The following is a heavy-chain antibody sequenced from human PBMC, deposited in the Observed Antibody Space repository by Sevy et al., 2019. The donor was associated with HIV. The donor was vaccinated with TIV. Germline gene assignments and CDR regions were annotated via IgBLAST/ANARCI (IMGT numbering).Heavy chain of an antibody. Sequence: GGSLRLSCAASGFTFSSYSMNWVRQAPGKGLEWVSYISSSSSTIYYADSVKGRFTISRDNAKNSLYLQMNSLRDEDTAVYYCARDQEGDTIFGVVPIGGFGPWGQGTLVTVSS. V-gene: IGHV3-48*02. CDR2: ISSSSSTI. D-gene: IGHD3-3*01. CDR1: GFTFSSYS. J-gene: IGHJ5*02. CDR3: ARDQEGDTIFGVVPIGGFGP.